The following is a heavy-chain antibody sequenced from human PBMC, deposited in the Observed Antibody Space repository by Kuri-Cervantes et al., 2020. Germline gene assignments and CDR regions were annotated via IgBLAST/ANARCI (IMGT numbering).Heavy chain of an antibody. J-gene: IGHJ4*02. CDR3: AKDTVVVITPNFDY. V-gene: IGHV3-7*03. Sequence: GESLKISCVTSGFTFNTYWMNWVRQAPGKGLEWVANIKEDESAKYYVDSVRGRFTISRDNAKNSLYLQMNSLRAEDTAVYYCAKDTVVVITPNFDYWGQGTLVTVSS. CDR1: GFTFNTYW. CDR2: IKEDESAK. D-gene: IGHD3-22*01.